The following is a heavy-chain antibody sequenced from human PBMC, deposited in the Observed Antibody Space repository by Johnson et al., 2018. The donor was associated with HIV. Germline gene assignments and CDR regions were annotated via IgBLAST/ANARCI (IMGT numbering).Heavy chain of an antibody. CDR2: ISYDGSNK. D-gene: IGHD6-19*01. CDR3: ARVQWLILDAFDI. V-gene: IGHV3-30*03. J-gene: IGHJ3*02. Sequence: VQLVESGGGLIQPGGSLRLSCAASGFTVSSNYMSWVRQAPGKGLEWVAVISYDGSNKYYADSVKGRFTISRDNSKNTLYLQMNSLRAEDTALYYCARVQWLILDAFDIWGQGTMVTVSS. CDR1: GFTVSSNY.